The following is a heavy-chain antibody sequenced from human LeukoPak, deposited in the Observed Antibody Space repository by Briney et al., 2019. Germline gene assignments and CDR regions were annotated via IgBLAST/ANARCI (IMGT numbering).Heavy chain of an antibody. V-gene: IGHV5-51*01. Sequence: GESLKISCQGSGYSFTNYWIGWVRQLPGKGLEWMGIIYPGDSDTRYSPSFQGQVTISADKSTSTAYLQWSSLKASDTAMYYCARRGYSYGYYFDYWGQGTLVTVSS. D-gene: IGHD5-18*01. J-gene: IGHJ4*02. CDR1: GYSFTNYW. CDR2: IYPGDSDT. CDR3: ARRGYSYGYYFDY.